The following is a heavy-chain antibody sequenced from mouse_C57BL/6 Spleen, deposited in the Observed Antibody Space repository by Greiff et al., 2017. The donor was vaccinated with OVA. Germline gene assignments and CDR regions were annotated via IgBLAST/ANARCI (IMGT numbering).Heavy chain of an antibody. Sequence: QVQLQQPGAELVMPGASVKLSCKASGYTFTSYWMHWVKQRPGQGLEWIGEIDPSDSYTNYNQKFKGKSTLTVDKSSSTAYMQLSSLTSEDSAVYYCASFYDYDGDYFDYWGQGTTLTVSS. J-gene: IGHJ2*01. CDR1: GYTFTSYW. CDR2: IDPSDSYT. V-gene: IGHV1-69*01. CDR3: ASFYDYDGDYFDY. D-gene: IGHD2-4*01.